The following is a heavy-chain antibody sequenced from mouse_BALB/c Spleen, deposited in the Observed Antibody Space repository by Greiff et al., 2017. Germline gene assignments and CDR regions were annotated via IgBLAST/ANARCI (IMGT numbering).Heavy chain of an antibody. D-gene: IGHD1-1*01. V-gene: IGHV1-9*01. J-gene: IGHJ3*01. Sequence: VQRVESGAELMKPGASVKISCKATGYTFSSYWIEWVKQRPGHGLEWIGEILPGSGSTNYNEKFKGKATFTADTSSNTAYMQLSSLTSEDSAVYYCARDGSSPLFAYWGQGTLVTVSA. CDR2: ILPGSGST. CDR1: GYTFSSYW. CDR3: ARDGSSPLFAY.